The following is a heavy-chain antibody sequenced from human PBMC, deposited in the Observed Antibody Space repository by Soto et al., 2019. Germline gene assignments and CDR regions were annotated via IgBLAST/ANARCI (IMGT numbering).Heavy chain of an antibody. Sequence: QVQLVESGGGVVQPGRSLRLSCAASGFTFSSYAMHWVRQAPGKGLEWVAVISYDGSNKYYADSVKGRFTISRDNSKNTLYLQMNSLRAEDTAVYYCARDPVADCGGDCRTFDYWGQGTLVTVSS. J-gene: IGHJ4*02. CDR2: ISYDGSNK. CDR3: ARDPVADCGGDCRTFDY. CDR1: GFTFSSYA. D-gene: IGHD2-21*02. V-gene: IGHV3-30-3*01.